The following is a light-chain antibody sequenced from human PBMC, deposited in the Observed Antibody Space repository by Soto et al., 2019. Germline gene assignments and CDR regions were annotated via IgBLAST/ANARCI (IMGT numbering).Light chain of an antibody. Sequence: QSALTQPASVAGSPGQSITISCTGTSSDVGGSNYVSWYQQHPGKAPKLMIYDVNNRPSGISNRFSGSKSGNTGSLTISGLQAEDVADYYCSSYRSGSTLVFGGGTELTV. CDR1: SSDVGGSNY. CDR2: DVN. V-gene: IGLV2-14*01. J-gene: IGLJ2*01. CDR3: SSYRSGSTLV.